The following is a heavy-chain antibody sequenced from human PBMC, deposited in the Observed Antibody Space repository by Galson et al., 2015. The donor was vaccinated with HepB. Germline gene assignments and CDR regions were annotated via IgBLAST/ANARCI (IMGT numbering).Heavy chain of an antibody. CDR1: GYSFTSYW. J-gene: IGHJ5*02. V-gene: IGHV5-51*01. CDR2: IYPGDSDT. D-gene: IGHD6-19*01. CDR3: ARHGSSGWVEVYNWFDP. Sequence: QSGAEVKKPGESLKISCKGSGYSFTSYWIGWVRQMPGNGLEWMGIIYPGDSDTRYSPSFQGQVTISADKSISTAYLQWSSLKASDTAMYYCARHGSSGWVEVYNWFDPWGQGTLVTVSS.